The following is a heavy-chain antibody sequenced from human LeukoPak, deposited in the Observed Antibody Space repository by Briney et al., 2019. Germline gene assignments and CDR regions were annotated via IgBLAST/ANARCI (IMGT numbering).Heavy chain of an antibody. J-gene: IGHJ4*02. D-gene: IGHD3-3*01. CDR2: IYYSGST. CDR1: GGSISSSSYY. CDR3: ARLNYDFWSGLDY. Sequence: PSETLSLTCTVSGGSISSSSYYWGWIRQPPGKGLEWIGNIYYSGSTYYNPSLKSRVTISVDTSKNQFSLKLSSVTAADTAVYYCARLNYDFWSGLDYWGQGTLVTDSS. V-gene: IGHV4-39*01.